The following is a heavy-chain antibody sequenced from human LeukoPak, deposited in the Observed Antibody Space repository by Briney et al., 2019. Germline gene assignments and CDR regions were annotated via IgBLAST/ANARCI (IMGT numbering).Heavy chain of an antibody. CDR1: GFTFSSYW. V-gene: IGHV3-7*04. CDR3: AWGEYHLPFDI. Sequence: GGSLRLSCAASGFTFSSYWMSWVRQAPGKGLEWVANIKQDGSEKYYVDSVKGRFTISRDNAENSLYLQMNSLRAEDTAVYYCAWGEYHLPFDIWGQGTMVTVSS. CDR2: IKQDGSEK. D-gene: IGHD2-2*01. J-gene: IGHJ3*02.